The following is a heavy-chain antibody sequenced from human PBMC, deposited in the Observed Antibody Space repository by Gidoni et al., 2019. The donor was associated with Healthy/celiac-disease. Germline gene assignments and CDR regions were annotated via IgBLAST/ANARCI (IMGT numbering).Heavy chain of an antibody. D-gene: IGHD3-10*01. J-gene: IGHJ4*02. CDR3: ARDVVHPALGSTEIYYRPHPPLY. Sequence: EVQLVESGGGLVKPGGSLRLSCAASGFTFSSYSMNWVRQAPGKGLEWVSSISSISSYIYYADSVRGRFTISRDNAKNSLYLQMNSLRAEDTAVYYCARDVVHPALGSTEIYYRPHPPLYWGQGTLVTVSS. CDR2: ISSISSYI. V-gene: IGHV3-21*01. CDR1: GFTFSSYS.